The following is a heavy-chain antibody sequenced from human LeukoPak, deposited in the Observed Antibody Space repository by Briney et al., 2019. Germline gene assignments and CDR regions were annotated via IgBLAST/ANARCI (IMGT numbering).Heavy chain of an antibody. CDR1: GFTFSSYG. CDR3: AKDLRAAGTLGAFDI. J-gene: IGHJ3*02. CDR2: ISGSGGST. D-gene: IGHD6-13*01. V-gene: IGHV3-23*01. Sequence: GGSLRLSCAASGFTFSSYGMSWVRQAPGKGLEWVSAISGSGGSTYYADSVKGRFTISRDNSKNTLYLQMNSLRAEDTAVYYCAKDLRAAGTLGAFDIWGQGTMVTVSS.